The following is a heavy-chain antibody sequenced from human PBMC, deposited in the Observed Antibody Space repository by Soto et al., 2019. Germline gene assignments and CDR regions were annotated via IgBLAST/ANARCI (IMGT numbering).Heavy chain of an antibody. CDR3: ASNGYNAFTIDY. J-gene: IGHJ4*02. D-gene: IGHD5-12*01. CDR2: IYYSGST. Sequence: PSETLSLTCTVSGGSISSSSYYWGWIRQPPGKGLEWIGSIYYSGSTDYNPSLKRRVTISVDTSKNQFSLKLSSVTAADTAVYYCASNGYNAFTIDYWGQGTLVTVSS. CDR1: GGSISSSSYY. V-gene: IGHV4-39*01.